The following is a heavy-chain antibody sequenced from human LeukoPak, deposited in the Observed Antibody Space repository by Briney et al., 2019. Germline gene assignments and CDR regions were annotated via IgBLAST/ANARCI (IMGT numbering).Heavy chain of an antibody. CDR2: IYYDGSNI. V-gene: IGHV3-33*06. D-gene: IGHD1-26*01. CDR3: AKEMGGSYYLTDY. J-gene: IGHJ4*02. CDR1: EFTFTTYG. Sequence: GRSLTLSCAASEFTFTTYGMHWVRQAPGKGLEWVAFIYYDGSNIYYADYVKGRFTISRDISKNTLYLQMDSLGAEDTAVYYCAKEMGGSYYLTDYWGQGTLVTVSS.